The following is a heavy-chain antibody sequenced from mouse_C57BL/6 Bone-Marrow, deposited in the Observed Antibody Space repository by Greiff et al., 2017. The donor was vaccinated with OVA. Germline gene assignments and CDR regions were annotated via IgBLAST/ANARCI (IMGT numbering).Heavy chain of an antibody. J-gene: IGHJ2*01. D-gene: IGHD2-3*01. CDR2: IYPGDGDT. CDR3: ARHGDGYYASYFDY. Sequence: VQLQQSGPELVKPGASVKISCKASGYAFSSSWMNWVKQRPGKGLEWIGRIYPGDGDTNYNGKFKGKATLTADTSSSTAYMQLSSLTSEDSAVYFCARHGDGYYASYFDYWGQGTTLTVSS. V-gene: IGHV1-82*01. CDR1: GYAFSSSW.